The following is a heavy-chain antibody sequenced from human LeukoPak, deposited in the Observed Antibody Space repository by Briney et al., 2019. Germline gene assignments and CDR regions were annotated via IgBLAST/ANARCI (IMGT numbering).Heavy chain of an antibody. V-gene: IGHV3-30*02. D-gene: IGHD6-13*01. CDR2: IRYDGSNK. J-gene: IGHJ4*02. CDR3: AKPVRAHSSSWYAY. CDR1: GFTFSSYG. Sequence: GGSLRLSCAASGFTFSSYGMHGVRQAPGKGLEWVAFIRYDGSNKYYADSVRGRFTISRDNSKNTLYLQMNSLRAEDTAVYYCAKPVRAHSSSWYAYWGQGTPVTVSS.